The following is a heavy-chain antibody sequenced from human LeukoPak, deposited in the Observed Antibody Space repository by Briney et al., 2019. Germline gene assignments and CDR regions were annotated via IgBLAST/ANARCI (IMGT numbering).Heavy chain of an antibody. CDR2: IYYRGST. J-gene: IGHJ6*03. D-gene: IGHD2-2*01. Sequence: SETLSLTCTVSNGDINNYYWSWVRQPPGKGLEWIGYIYYRGSTKYNPSLKSRVTISIDTSNDQVSLRLNSLTAADTAVYYCARSESGVQYFQHYFYIDAWGKGITVTVSS. CDR1: NGDINNYY. CDR3: ARSESGVQYFQHYFYIDA. V-gene: IGHV4-59*01.